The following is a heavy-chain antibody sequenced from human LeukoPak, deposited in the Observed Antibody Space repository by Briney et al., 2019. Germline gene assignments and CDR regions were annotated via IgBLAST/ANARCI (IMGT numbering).Heavy chain of an antibody. CDR1: GGSISSYY. Sequence: ASETLSLTCTVSGGSISSYYWSWIRQPAGKGLEWIGRIYTSGSTNYNPSLKSRVTMSVDTSKNQFSLKLSSVTAADTAVYYCASTYWNYTHTSSPFDYWGQGTLVTVSS. CDR3: ASTYWNYTHTSSPFDY. D-gene: IGHD1-7*01. V-gene: IGHV4-4*07. J-gene: IGHJ4*02. CDR2: IYTSGST.